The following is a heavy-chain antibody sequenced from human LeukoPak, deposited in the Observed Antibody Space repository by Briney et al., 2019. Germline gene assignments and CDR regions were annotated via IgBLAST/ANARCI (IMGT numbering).Heavy chain of an antibody. D-gene: IGHD1-26*01. J-gene: IGHJ4*02. CDR3: AKENPVGGTNYFDY. Sequence: GGSLRLSCAASGFNFNDYPMSWVRQTPGKGLEWVSAITSSGETTYYADSVGGRFTISRDNSKNTLYLQMNTLRAEDRAVYYCAKENPVGGTNYFDYWGQGTLVTVSS. CDR1: GFNFNDYP. CDR2: ITSSGETT. V-gene: IGHV3-23*01.